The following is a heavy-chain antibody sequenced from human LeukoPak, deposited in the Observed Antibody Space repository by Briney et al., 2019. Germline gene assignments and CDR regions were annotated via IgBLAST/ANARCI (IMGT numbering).Heavy chain of an antibody. V-gene: IGHV3-48*03. J-gene: IGHJ4*02. CDR1: GFTFSTYE. CDR2: ISSGGSTI. CDR3: ASRPPHGRYVVFDY. Sequence: GGSLRLSCVASGFTFSTYEMNWARQAPTKGLEWISYISSGGSTIYYADSVKGRFTISRDKAKNSLYLQMNSLRAEDTALYYCASRPPHGRYVVFDYWGQGTLVTVSS. D-gene: IGHD3-16*02.